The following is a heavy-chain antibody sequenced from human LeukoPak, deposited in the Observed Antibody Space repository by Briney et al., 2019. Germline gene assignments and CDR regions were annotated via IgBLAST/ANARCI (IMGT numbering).Heavy chain of an antibody. V-gene: IGHV3-48*03. J-gene: IGHJ3*02. CDR2: ISSRGSAI. CDR1: GLTFSTYE. Sequence: GGSLRLSCAASGLTFSTYEMNWVRQAPGKGLEWVSYISSRGSAIYYADSVKGRFTISRDIAKNSLYLQMNSLRAEDTAIYYCARDMEPDAFDIWGQGTMVTVSS. D-gene: IGHD1-1*01. CDR3: ARDMEPDAFDI.